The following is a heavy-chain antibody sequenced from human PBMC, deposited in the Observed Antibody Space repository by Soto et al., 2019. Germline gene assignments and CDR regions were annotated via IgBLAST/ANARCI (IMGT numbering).Heavy chain of an antibody. CDR2: VIPIFGTA. CDR3: AREKYSRKYNWFDP. D-gene: IGHD6-6*01. CDR1: GGTFSSYA. J-gene: IGHJ5*02. V-gene: IGHV1-69*06. Sequence: GASVKVSCKASGGTFSSYAISWVRQAPGQGLEWMGGVIPIFGTANYAQKFQGRVTITADKSTSTAYMQLSSLRSEDTAVYYCAREKYSRKYNWFDPWGQGTLVTFSS.